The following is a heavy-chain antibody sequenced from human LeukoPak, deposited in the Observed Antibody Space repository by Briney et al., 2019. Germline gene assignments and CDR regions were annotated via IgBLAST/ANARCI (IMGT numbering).Heavy chain of an antibody. CDR2: INHSRST. Sequence: PSETLSLTCAVYGGSFRDYYWSWIRQPPGKGLEWIGEINHSRSTNYNPSLKSRVTISVDTSKNQFSLKLSSVTAADTAVYYCAREIPAVRLTYYFYYYMDVWGKGTTVTVSS. CDR3: AREIPAVRLTYYFYYYMDV. D-gene: IGHD2-2*01. J-gene: IGHJ6*03. V-gene: IGHV4-34*01. CDR1: GGSFRDYY.